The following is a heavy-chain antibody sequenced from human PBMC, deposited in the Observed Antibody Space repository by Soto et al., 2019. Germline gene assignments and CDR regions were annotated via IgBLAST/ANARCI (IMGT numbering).Heavy chain of an antibody. CDR2: ISGNGDKT. V-gene: IGHV3-23*01. D-gene: IGHD3-10*01. Sequence: EVQLLESGGGFVQPGGSLRLSCAASGFSFSNYAVGWVRQAPGKGLEWVSAISGNGDKTYYSDSVKGRFTISRDNSKNTLHLQMNSLSAYVTAVYFCAKETSWERGLVTVDYWGQGTLVTVSS. CDR3: AKETSWERGLVTVDY. CDR1: GFSFSNYA. J-gene: IGHJ4*02.